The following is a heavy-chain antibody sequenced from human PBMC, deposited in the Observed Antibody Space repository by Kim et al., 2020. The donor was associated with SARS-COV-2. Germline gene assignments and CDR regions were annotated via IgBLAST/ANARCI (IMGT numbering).Heavy chain of an antibody. D-gene: IGHD3-22*01. Sequence: GGSLRLSCAASGFTFSSYSMNWVRQAPGKGLEWVSYISSSSSTIYYADSVKGRFTISRDNAKNSLYLQMNSLRDEDTAVYYCASIKGPYYYDSSGSRVDYWGQGTLVTVSS. V-gene: IGHV3-48*02. CDR3: ASIKGPYYYDSSGSRVDY. CDR1: GFTFSSYS. J-gene: IGHJ4*02. CDR2: ISSSSSTI.